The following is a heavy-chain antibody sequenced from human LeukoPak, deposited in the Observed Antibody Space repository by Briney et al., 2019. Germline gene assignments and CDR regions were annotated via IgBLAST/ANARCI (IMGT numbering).Heavy chain of an antibody. CDR3: VKVGKYCSSTSCYVRHYYFDY. Sequence: GGSLRLSCSASGFTLSSYAMHWVRQAPGKGLEYVSAISSNGGSTYYADSVKGRFTISRDNSKNTLYLQMSSLRAEDTAVYYCVKVGKYCSSTSCYVRHYYFDYWGQGTLVTVSS. D-gene: IGHD2-2*01. J-gene: IGHJ4*02. CDR1: GFTLSSYA. V-gene: IGHV3-64D*06. CDR2: ISSNGGST.